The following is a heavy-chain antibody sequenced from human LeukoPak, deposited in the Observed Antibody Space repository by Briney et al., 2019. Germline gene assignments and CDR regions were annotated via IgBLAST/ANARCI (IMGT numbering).Heavy chain of an antibody. V-gene: IGHV1-69*05. Sequence: SVKVSCKASGGTFSSYAISWVRQAPGQGLEWTGRIIPIFGTANYAQKFQGRVTITTDESTSTAYMELSSLRSEDTAVYYCARDKGSSGYYRTYYFDYWGQGTLVTVSS. D-gene: IGHD3-22*01. CDR1: GGTFSSYA. J-gene: IGHJ4*02. CDR2: IIPIFGTA. CDR3: ARDKGSSGYYRTYYFDY.